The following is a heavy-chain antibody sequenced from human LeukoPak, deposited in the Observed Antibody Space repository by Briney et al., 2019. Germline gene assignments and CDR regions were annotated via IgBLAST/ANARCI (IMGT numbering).Heavy chain of an antibody. D-gene: IGHD3-3*01. CDR3: AREGYYDFWSGYSDDAFDI. CDR2: ISSSSSTI. CDR1: GFTFSSYS. Sequence: SGGSLRLSCAASGFTFSSYSMNWVRQAPGKGLEWVSYISSSSSTIYYADSVKGRFTISRDNAKNSLYLQMNSLRAEDTAVYYCAREGYYDFWSGYSDDAFDIWGQGTMVTVSS. J-gene: IGHJ3*02. V-gene: IGHV3-48*01.